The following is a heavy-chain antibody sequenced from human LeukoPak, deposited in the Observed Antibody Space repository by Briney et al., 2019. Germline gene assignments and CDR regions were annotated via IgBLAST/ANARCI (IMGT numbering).Heavy chain of an antibody. CDR2: INPGDSDT. Sequence: AGESLKISCQASGCSFTSSWIGWARQMPGKGLEWMAIINPGDSDTRYSPSFQGQVTISADKSISTVYLQWGSLKASDTAMYYCARQPGAGWFDPWGQGTLVTVSS. D-gene: IGHD3-10*01. J-gene: IGHJ5*02. CDR1: GCSFTSSW. CDR3: ARQPGAGWFDP. V-gene: IGHV5-51*01.